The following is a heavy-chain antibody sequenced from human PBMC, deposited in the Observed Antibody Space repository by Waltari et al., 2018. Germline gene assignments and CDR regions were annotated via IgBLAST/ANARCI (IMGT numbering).Heavy chain of an antibody. CDR2: INHSGRT. CDR1: GGSFSGYY. J-gene: IGHJ6*03. V-gene: IGHV4-34*01. D-gene: IGHD3-10*01. Sequence: QVQLQQWGAGLLKPSETLSLTCAVYGGSFSGYYWSWIRQPPGKGLEWIGEINHSGRTNYNPSLKSRVTISVDTSKNQFSLKLSSVTAADTAVYYCARNYYGSGSSPTYYYMDVWGKGTTVTVSS. CDR3: ARNYYGSGSSPTYYYMDV.